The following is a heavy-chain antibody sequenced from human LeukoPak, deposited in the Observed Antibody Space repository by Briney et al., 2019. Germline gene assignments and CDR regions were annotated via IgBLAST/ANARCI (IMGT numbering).Heavy chain of an antibody. Sequence: PGGSLRLSCAASGFTFSSYGMHWVRQAPGKGLEWVAVIWYDGSNKYYADSVKGRFTISRDNSKNTLYLQMNSLRAEDTAVYYCARDRIAAAGTFGAWGQGTLVTVSS. CDR2: IWYDGSNK. CDR1: GFTFSSYG. J-gene: IGHJ1*01. CDR3: ARDRIAAAGTFGA. V-gene: IGHV3-33*01. D-gene: IGHD6-13*01.